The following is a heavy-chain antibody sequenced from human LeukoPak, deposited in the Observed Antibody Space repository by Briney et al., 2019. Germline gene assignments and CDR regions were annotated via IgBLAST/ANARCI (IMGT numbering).Heavy chain of an antibody. CDR2: ISYDGSNK. Sequence: GRSLRLSCAASGFTFSSYAMHWVRQAPGKGLEWVAVISYDGSNKYYADSVKGRFTISGDNSKNTLYLQMNSLRAEDTAVYYCARDRVVGSGSYYDCLWYWGQGTLVTVSS. J-gene: IGHJ4*02. CDR1: GFTFSSYA. CDR3: ARDRVVGSGSYYDCLWY. D-gene: IGHD1-26*01. V-gene: IGHV3-30-3*01.